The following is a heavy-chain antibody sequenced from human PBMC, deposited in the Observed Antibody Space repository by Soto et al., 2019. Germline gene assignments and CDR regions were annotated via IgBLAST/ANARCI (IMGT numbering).Heavy chain of an antibody. CDR1: GFTFSSYG. V-gene: IGHV3-30*18. D-gene: IGHD6-19*01. CDR2: ISYDGSNK. J-gene: IGHJ4*02. CDR3: AKDRRVVAVAAPFDY. Sequence: QVQLVESGGGVVQPGRSLRLSCAASGFTFSSYGMHWVRQAPGKGLEWVAVISYDGSNKYYADSVKGRFTISRHNSKNTLYLQMNSLRAEDTAVYYCAKDRRVVAVAAPFDYWGQGTLVTVSS.